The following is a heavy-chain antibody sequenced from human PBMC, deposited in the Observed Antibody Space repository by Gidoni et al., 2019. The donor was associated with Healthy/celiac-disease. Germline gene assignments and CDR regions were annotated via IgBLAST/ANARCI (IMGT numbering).Heavy chain of an antibody. Sequence: EVQLVQSGAEVKKPGESLKISCKGSGYSFTSYWIGWVRQMPGNGLEWMGIIYPGDSDTRYSPSFQGQVTISADKSISTAYLQWSSLKASDTAMYYCARPSYCGGDCYPGQNAFDIWGQGTMVTVSS. J-gene: IGHJ3*02. CDR3: ARPSYCGGDCYPGQNAFDI. CDR1: GYSFTSYW. V-gene: IGHV5-51*01. D-gene: IGHD2-21*01. CDR2: IYPGDSDT.